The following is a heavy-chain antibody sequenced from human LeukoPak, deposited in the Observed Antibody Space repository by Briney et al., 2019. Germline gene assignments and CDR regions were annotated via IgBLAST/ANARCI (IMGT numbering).Heavy chain of an antibody. J-gene: IGHJ4*02. V-gene: IGHV3-7*01. CDR3: AKDGYDFWSGYYNHFDY. CDR1: GFTFSTYW. D-gene: IGHD3-3*01. Sequence: PGGSLRLSCAASGFTFSTYWMTWVRQAPGKGLEWVANINHDGSNKYYADSVKGRFTISRDNSKNTLYLQMNSLRAEDTAVYYCAKDGYDFWSGYYNHFDYWGQGTLVTVSS. CDR2: INHDGSNK.